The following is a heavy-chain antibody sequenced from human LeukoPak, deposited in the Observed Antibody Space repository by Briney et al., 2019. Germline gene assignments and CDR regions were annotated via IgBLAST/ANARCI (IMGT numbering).Heavy chain of an antibody. Sequence: GGSLRLSCAASGFTFSSYSMNWVRQAPGKGLEWVSYISSSSTIYYADSVKGRFTISRDNAKNSLYLQMNSLRDEDTAVYYCARVGLSPGDYYYYYGMDVWGQRTTVTVSS. CDR1: GFTFSSYS. J-gene: IGHJ6*02. D-gene: IGHD3-16*01. CDR2: ISSSSTI. V-gene: IGHV3-48*02. CDR3: ARVGLSPGDYYYYYGMDV.